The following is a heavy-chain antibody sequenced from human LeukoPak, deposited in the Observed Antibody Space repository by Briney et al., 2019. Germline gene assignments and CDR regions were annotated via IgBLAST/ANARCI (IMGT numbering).Heavy chain of an antibody. V-gene: IGHV3-23*01. CDR3: ARAPLGYCSSTSCHPFDY. CDR1: GFTFSSYA. J-gene: IGHJ4*02. CDR2: ISGSGGST. D-gene: IGHD2-2*01. Sequence: PGGSLRLSCAASGFTFSSYAMSWVRQAPGKGLEWVSAISGSGGSTYYADSVRGRFTISRDNSKNTLYLQMNSLRAEDTAVYYCARAPLGYCSSTSCHPFDYWGQGTLVTISS.